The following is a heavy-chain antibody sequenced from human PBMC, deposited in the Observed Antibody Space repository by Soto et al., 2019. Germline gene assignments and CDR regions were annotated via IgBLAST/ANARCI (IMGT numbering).Heavy chain of an antibody. CDR2: ISGSSSTI. D-gene: IGHD3-10*01. J-gene: IGHJ4*02. CDR3: VYGYYFDY. CDR1: GFTFSSYS. V-gene: IGHV3-48*02. Sequence: GGSLRLSCAASGFTFSSYSMNWVRQAPGKGLEWVSYISGSSSTISYADSVKGRFTISRDNAKNSLYLQMNSLRDEDTAVYYCVYGYYFDYWGQGTLVIVSS.